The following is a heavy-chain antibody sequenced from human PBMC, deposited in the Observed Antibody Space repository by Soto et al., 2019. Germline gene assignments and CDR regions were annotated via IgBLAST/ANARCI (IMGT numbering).Heavy chain of an antibody. Sequence: ASVKVSWKASGYTFTGYYMHWVRQAPGQGLEWMGWINPNSGGTNYAQKFQGRVTMTRDTSISTAYMELSRLRSDDTAVYYCARDDSSGWYYFDYWGQGTLVTVSS. CDR1: GYTFTGYY. D-gene: IGHD6-19*01. V-gene: IGHV1-2*02. CDR2: INPNSGGT. CDR3: ARDDSSGWYYFDY. J-gene: IGHJ4*02.